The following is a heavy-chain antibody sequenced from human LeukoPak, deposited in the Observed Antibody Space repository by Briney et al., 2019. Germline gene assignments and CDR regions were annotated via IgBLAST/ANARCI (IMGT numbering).Heavy chain of an antibody. J-gene: IGHJ4*02. CDR2: IYSGGTT. V-gene: IGHV3-66*01. CDR1: GFTVSSNY. CDR3: ARDQYSYAHAAH. D-gene: IGHD5-18*01. Sequence: GGTLRLSCAASGFTVSSNYMSWVRQAPGKGLEWVSVIYSGGTTYYADSVKGRFTISRDNSKNTLHLQMNSLRAEDTAVYYCARDQYSYAHAAHWGQGTLVSVSS.